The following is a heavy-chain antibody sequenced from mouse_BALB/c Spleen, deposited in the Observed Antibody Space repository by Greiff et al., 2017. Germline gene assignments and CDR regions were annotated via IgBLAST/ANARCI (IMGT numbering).Heavy chain of an antibody. J-gene: IGHJ2*01. CDR1: GYAFSSSW. CDR2: IYPGDGDT. CDR3: AREGYDGYPLLGY. V-gene: IGHV1-82*01. Sequence: QVQLQQSGPELVKPGASVKISCKASGYAFSSSWMNWVKQRPGQGLEWIGRIYPGDGDTNYNGKFKGKATLTADKSSSTAYMQRSSLTSVDSAVYFCAREGYDGYPLLGYWGQGTTLTVSS. D-gene: IGHD2-3*01.